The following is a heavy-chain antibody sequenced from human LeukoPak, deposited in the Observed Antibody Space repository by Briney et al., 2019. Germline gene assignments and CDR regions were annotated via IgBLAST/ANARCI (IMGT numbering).Heavy chain of an antibody. V-gene: IGHV3-23*01. D-gene: IGHD3-10*01. Sequence: TGGSLRLSCAASGFTFSIFAMSWVRQAPGKGLEWVSAISGSGDSTYYADSAKGRFTISRDNSKNTLYLQMNSLRAEDTAVYYCAKDSQSYGSGSYYPFDYWGQGTLVTVSS. CDR1: GFTFSIFA. CDR3: AKDSQSYGSGSYYPFDY. CDR2: ISGSGDST. J-gene: IGHJ4*02.